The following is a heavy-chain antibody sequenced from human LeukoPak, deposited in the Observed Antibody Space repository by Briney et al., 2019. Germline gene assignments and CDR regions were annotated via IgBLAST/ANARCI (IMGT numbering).Heavy chain of an antibody. Sequence: SETLSLTCTVSGGSVSNYYWSWIRQPPGKELEWIGYIYYSGSTNYNPSLKSRVTISVDTSKNQFSLKLSSVTAADTAVYYCVKSSGTAAHWYFDLWGRGTLVTVSS. CDR3: VKSSGTAAHWYFDL. CDR2: IYYSGST. CDR1: GGSVSNYY. D-gene: IGHD6-13*01. V-gene: IGHV4-59*02. J-gene: IGHJ2*01.